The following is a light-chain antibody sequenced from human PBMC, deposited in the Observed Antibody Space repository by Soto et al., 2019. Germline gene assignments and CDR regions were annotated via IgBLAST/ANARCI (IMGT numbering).Light chain of an antibody. J-gene: IGKJ5*01. Sequence: MMMTQSPATLSVSPGERVTLSCRTSHSVNSHVAWYQQKPGQAPRLLLYGASTRATGIPVRFSGSGFGTEFTLTISSLLSEDFAVYYCQQYKNWPLFGQGTRLDIK. V-gene: IGKV3-15*01. CDR2: GAS. CDR1: HSVNSH. CDR3: QQYKNWPL.